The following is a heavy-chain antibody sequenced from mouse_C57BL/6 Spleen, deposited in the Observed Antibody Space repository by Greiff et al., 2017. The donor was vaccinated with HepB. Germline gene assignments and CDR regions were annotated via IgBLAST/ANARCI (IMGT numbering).Heavy chain of an antibody. CDR3: AREGYYGNYGAY. CDR2: INPNNGGT. Sequence: EVKLMESGPELVKPGASVKIPCKASGYTFTDYNMDWVKQSHGKSLEWIGDINPNNGGTIYNQKFKGKATLTVDKSSSTAYMELRSLTSEDTAVYYCAREGYYGNYGAYWGQGTLVTVSA. D-gene: IGHD2-1*01. V-gene: IGHV1-18*01. J-gene: IGHJ3*01. CDR1: GYTFTDYN.